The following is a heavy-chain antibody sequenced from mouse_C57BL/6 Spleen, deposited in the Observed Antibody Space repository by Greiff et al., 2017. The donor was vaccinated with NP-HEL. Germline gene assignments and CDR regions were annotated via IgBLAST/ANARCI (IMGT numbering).Heavy chain of an antibody. D-gene: IGHD2-1*01. Sequence: EVQLQQSGPELVKPGASVKIPCKASGYTFTDYNMDWVKQSHGKSLEWIGDINPNNGGTIYNQKFKGKATLTVDKSSSTAYMELRSLTSEDTAVYYCARRKIYYDYDAMDYWGQGTSVTVSS. CDR3: ARRKIYYDYDAMDY. J-gene: IGHJ4*01. V-gene: IGHV1-18*01. CDR2: INPNNGGT. CDR1: GYTFTDYN.